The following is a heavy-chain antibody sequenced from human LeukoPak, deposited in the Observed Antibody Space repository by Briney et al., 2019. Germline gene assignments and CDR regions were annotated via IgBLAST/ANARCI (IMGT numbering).Heavy chain of an antibody. CDR3: ARELSDDFWSGYYYQYFDY. CDR2: INPNSDGT. Sequence: GASVKVSCKASGYTFTGYYMHWVRQAPGQGLEWMGWINPNSDGTNYAQKFQGRVTMTRDTSISTAYMELSRLRSDDTAVYYCARELSDDFWSGYYYQYFDYWGQGTLVTVSS. CDR1: GYTFTGYY. D-gene: IGHD3-3*01. J-gene: IGHJ4*02. V-gene: IGHV1-2*02.